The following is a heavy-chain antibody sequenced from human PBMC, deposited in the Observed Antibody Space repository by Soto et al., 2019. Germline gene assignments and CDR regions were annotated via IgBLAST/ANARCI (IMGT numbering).Heavy chain of an antibody. CDR2: ISSSSSYT. V-gene: IGHV3-11*06. J-gene: IGHJ3*02. CDR3: ASQGAASYCGGDCYSEAFDI. Sequence: GGSLRLSCAASGFTFSDYYMSWIRQAPGKGLEWVSYISSSSSYTNYADSVKGQFTISRDNAKNSLYLQMNSLRAEDTAVYYCASQGAASYCGGDCYSEAFDIWGQGTMVTVSS. D-gene: IGHD2-21*02. CDR1: GFTFSDYY.